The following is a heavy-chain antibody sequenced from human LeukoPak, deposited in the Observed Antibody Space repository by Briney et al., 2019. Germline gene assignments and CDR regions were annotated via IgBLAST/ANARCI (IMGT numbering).Heavy chain of an antibody. CDR1: GYTFTGYY. D-gene: IGHD3-22*01. CDR3: ARSGYYPDDAFDI. CDR2: INPNSGGT. V-gene: IGHV1-2*06. J-gene: IGHJ3*02. Sequence: ASVKVSCKASGYTFTGYYMHWVRQAPGQGLEWMGRINPNSGGTNYAQKFQGRVTMTRDTSISTAYMGLSRLRSDDTAVYYCARSGYYPDDAFDIWGQGTMVTVSS.